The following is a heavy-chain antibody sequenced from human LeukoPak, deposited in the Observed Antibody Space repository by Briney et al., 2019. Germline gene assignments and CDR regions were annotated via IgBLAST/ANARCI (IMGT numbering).Heavy chain of an antibody. CDR2: IIPILGIA. CDR1: GYTFTSYA. V-gene: IGHV1-69*04. J-gene: IGHJ4*02. Sequence: SVKVSCKASGYTFTSYAISWVRQAPGQGLEWMGRIIPILGIANYAQKFQGRVTITADKSTSTAYMELSSLRSEDTAVYYCARDYGDYVPFDYWGQGTLVTVSS. CDR3: ARDYGDYVPFDY. D-gene: IGHD4-17*01.